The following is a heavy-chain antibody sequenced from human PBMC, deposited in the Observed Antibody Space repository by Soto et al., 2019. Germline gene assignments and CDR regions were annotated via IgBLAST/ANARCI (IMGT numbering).Heavy chain of an antibody. Sequence: QVQLVESGGGVVQPGRSLRLSCAPSGFTFSSYGMHWVRQAPGKGLEWVSVIWYDGSIKYYADSVKGRFTISRDNYKNTLHLQMSSLRAEHTAVYYCARDEGLYGSGRYRPDYWGQGTLVTVSS. J-gene: IGHJ4*02. CDR1: GFTFSSYG. CDR2: IWYDGSIK. V-gene: IGHV3-33*01. D-gene: IGHD3-10*01. CDR3: ARDEGLYGSGRYRPDY.